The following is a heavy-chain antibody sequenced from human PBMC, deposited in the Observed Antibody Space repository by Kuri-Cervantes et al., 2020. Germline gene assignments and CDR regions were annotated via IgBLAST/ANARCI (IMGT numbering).Heavy chain of an antibody. Sequence: GGSLRLSCAASGFTFSSYGMHWVRQAPGKGLEWVAVISYDGSNKYYADSVKGRFTISRDNSKNTLYLQMNSLRAEDTAVYYCARGKKLSVVAGETYYFDYWGQGTPVTVSS. J-gene: IGHJ4*02. CDR3: ARGKKLSVVAGETYYFDY. V-gene: IGHV3-30*03. CDR2: ISYDGSNK. D-gene: IGHD6-19*01. CDR1: GFTFSSYG.